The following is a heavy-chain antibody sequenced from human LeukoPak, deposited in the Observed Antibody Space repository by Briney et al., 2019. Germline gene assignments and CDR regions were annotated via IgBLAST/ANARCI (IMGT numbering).Heavy chain of an antibody. CDR1: GFTFSSYA. Sequence: GGSLRLSCAASGFTFSSYAMSWVRQAPGKGLGWVSAISGSGGSTYYADSVKGRFTISRDNSKNTLYLQMNSLRAEDTAVYYCARAPVGNDFWSGYYPGFDYWGQGTLVTVSS. D-gene: IGHD3-3*01. V-gene: IGHV3-23*01. CDR2: ISGSGGST. CDR3: ARAPVGNDFWSGYYPGFDY. J-gene: IGHJ4*02.